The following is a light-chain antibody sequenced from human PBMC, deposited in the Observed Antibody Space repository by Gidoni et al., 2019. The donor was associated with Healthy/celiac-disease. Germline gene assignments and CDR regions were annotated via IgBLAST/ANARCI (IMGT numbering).Light chain of an antibody. V-gene: IGKV1-5*03. CDR1: QSISSW. J-gene: IGKJ2*01. CDR2: KAS. CDR3: QQYNSSPYT. Sequence: EIQMTQSPSTLSASVGDRVTITCRASQSISSWLAWYQQKPGKAPKLLIYKASSLESGVPSRFSGSGSGTEFTLTISSLQPDDFATYYCQQYNSSPYTFXQXTKLEIK.